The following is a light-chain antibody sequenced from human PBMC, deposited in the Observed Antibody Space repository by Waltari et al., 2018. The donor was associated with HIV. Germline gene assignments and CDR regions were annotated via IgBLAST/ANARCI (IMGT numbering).Light chain of an antibody. Sequence: EIVMTQSPATLSVSPGERGIVSCRASQTIGINLAWYQQKPGQGPRLLIYGASTRATGSPGRFNGTGSGTDFTHTVSSLQSEDFAFYYCQEYNSWPPRYTSGQGTKVEMK. V-gene: IGKV3-15*01. CDR2: GAS. J-gene: IGKJ2*01. CDR3: QEYNSWPPRYT. CDR1: QTIGIN.